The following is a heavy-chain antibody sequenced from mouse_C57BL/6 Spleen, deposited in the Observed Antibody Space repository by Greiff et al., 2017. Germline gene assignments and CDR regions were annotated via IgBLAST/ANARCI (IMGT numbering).Heavy chain of an antibody. CDR2: ISDGGSYT. D-gene: IGHD2-4*01. J-gene: IGHJ3*01. CDR3: AKDQGYYDSAWFAL. V-gene: IGHV5-4*01. Sequence: EVHLVESGGGLVKPGGSLKLSCAATGFTFSSYAMSWVRQTPEKRLEWVATISDGGSYTYYPDNVKGRITISRDNAKNNLYLQMSHLKSEDTAMYYFAKDQGYYDSAWFALRGPGTLVTVSA. CDR1: GFTFSSYA.